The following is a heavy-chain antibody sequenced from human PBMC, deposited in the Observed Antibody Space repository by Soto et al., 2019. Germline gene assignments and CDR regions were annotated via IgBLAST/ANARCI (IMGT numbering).Heavy chain of an antibody. J-gene: IGHJ4*02. Sequence: QVQLQESGPGLGKSSQTLSLTCTVSGGSISSGDYYWSGIRQHPGEGLEWIGYIYYSGSTYYNPSLKSRVTISVDTSKNQFCLKLSSVIAADTAVYYCASSPRLRYFDHGWGQGTLVTVSS. D-gene: IGHD3-9*01. CDR3: ASSPRLRYFDHG. CDR1: GGSISSGDYY. CDR2: IYYSGST. V-gene: IGHV4-31*03.